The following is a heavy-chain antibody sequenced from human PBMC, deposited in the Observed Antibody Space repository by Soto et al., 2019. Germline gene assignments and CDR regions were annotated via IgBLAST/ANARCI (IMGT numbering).Heavy chain of an antibody. J-gene: IGHJ5*01. CDR3: AGDSGIWAEEGWCDS. Sequence: QVQLVQSGAAVKKPGASTKVSCKASGYTFSTYGISWVRQAPGQGLEWMGWISAYNGNTNYEQTLQGRVTMPTATHTSTAYMELRCMIPNDPAVYYCAGDSGIWAEEGWCDSSGQGTLVTVSA. CDR2: ISAYNGNT. D-gene: IGHD3-10*01. CDR1: GYTFSTYG. V-gene: IGHV1-18*01.